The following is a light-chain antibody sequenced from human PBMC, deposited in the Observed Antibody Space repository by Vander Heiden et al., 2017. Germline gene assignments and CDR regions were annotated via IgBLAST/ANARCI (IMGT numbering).Light chain of an antibody. CDR2: GAS. CDR3: QQYNNWPRT. J-gene: IGKJ1*01. V-gene: IGKV3-15*01. CDR1: QSVSSN. Sequence: DIVMTPSPAPLSVSPGERATLSCRDSQSVSSNLAWYRQKPGQAPRLLMYGASTRAIGIPARFSGSGSGTEFTLIISSLQSEDFAVYYCQQYNNWPRTFGQGTKVDIK.